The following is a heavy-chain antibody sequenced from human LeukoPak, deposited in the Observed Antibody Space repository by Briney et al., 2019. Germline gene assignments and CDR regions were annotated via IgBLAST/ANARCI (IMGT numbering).Heavy chain of an antibody. CDR2: IYYSGST. D-gene: IGHD2-2*02. J-gene: IGHJ4*02. V-gene: IGHV4-31*03. CDR1: GGSISSGGYY. CDR3: ARVGRTVPAAIANFFDY. Sequence: SETLSLTCTVSGGSISSGGYYWSWIRQHPGKGLEWIGYIYYSGSTYYNPSLKSRVTISVDTSKNQFSLKLSSVTAADTAVYYCARVGRTVPAAIANFFDYWGQGTLVTVSS.